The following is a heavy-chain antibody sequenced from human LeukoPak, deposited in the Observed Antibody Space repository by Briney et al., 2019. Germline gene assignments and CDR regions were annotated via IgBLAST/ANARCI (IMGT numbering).Heavy chain of an antibody. CDR3: ARVVTIFGVVTSPFDY. Sequence: GGSLRLSCAASGFTFSSYWMHWVRHAPGKGLVWVSRINTDGSSTSYADSVKGRFTISRDNAKNTLYLQMNSLRAEDTAVYYCARVVTIFGVVTSPFDYWGQGTLVTVSS. CDR1: GFTFSSYW. CDR2: INTDGSST. V-gene: IGHV3-74*01. J-gene: IGHJ4*02. D-gene: IGHD3-3*01.